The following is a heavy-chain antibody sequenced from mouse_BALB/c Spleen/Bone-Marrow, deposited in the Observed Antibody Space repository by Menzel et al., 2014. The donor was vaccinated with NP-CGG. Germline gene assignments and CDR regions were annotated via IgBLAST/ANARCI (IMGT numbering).Heavy chain of an antibody. Sequence: DVQLQESGGGLVKPGGSLKLSCAASGFTFXSCALSWVRRTPEKRLEWVASISSGGTTYYQDSVKGRFTISRDNARNILYLQMSSLGSEDTAIFYCAAITTVAYWGQGTILTVTS. CDR2: ISSGGTT. CDR3: AAITTVAY. J-gene: IGHJ2*01. D-gene: IGHD1-1*01. V-gene: IGHV5-6-5*01. CDR1: GFTFXSCA.